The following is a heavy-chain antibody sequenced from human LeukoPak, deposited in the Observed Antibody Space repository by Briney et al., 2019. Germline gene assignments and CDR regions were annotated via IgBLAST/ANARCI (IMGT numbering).Heavy chain of an antibody. D-gene: IGHD4-17*01. CDR3: ARGPAGESSTVTTPYYFDS. J-gene: IGHJ4*02. V-gene: IGHV4-28*03. CDR2: IYYSGST. Sequence: SDTLSLTCAVSGYSISSSNWWGWIRQPPGKGLEWIGYIYYSGSTYYNPSLKSRVTISVDTSKNQFSLKLSSVAAADTAVYYCARGPAGESSTVTTPYYFDSWGQGTLVTVSS. CDR1: GYSISSSNW.